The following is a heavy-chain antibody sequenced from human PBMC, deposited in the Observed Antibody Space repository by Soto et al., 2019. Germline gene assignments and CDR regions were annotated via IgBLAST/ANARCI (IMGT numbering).Heavy chain of an antibody. J-gene: IGHJ4*02. Sequence: EVHLEESGGGLVQPGGSLRLSCAASGFTVTRNSTSWVRQAPGMGLEWVSVIYGGDSTYYADSVKGRFTVSRDKSKNTIYLQMNSLRHEDTAIYYCTTAAPWGEIYYWGQRTLVTVSS. CDR3: TTAAPWGEIYY. CDR1: GFTVTRNS. V-gene: IGHV3-66*01. D-gene: IGHD3-16*01. CDR2: IYGGDST.